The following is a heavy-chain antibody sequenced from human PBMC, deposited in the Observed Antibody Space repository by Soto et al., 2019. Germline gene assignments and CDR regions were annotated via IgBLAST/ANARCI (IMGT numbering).Heavy chain of an antibody. J-gene: IGHJ6*02. V-gene: IGHV5-10-1*01. Sequence: GESLKISCKGSGYSFPKYWISWVRQMPGKGLEWMGRIDPSDSYINYSPSFQGHVTISADKSINTAYLQWSSLRASDTAIDYCARHYICRGGDCYYYGMDVWGQGTTVTVSS. CDR2: IDPSDSYI. D-gene: IGHD3-16*01. CDR1: GYSFPKYW. CDR3: ARHYICRGGDCYYYGMDV.